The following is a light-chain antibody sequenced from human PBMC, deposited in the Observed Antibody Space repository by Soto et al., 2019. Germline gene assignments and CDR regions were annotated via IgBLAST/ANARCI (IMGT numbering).Light chain of an antibody. J-gene: IGKJ1*01. V-gene: IGKV4-1*01. Sequence: DIVMTQSPDSLAVSLGERATINCKSSQSVLYSSNNKNYLAWYQQKPGQPPKLLIYWASTRESGVPDRFSGSGSGTDSALTISSQQAEDVAVYYCQQYYSTPWTFGQGTKVEIK. CDR1: QSVLYSSNNKNY. CDR3: QQYYSTPWT. CDR2: WAS.